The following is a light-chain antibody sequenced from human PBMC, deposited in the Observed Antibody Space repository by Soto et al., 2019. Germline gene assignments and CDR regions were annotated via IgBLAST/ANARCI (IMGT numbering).Light chain of an antibody. V-gene: IGKV3-20*01. J-gene: IGKJ1*01. CDR3: QQYGSSPET. CDR1: QSVRSSY. CDR2: GAS. Sequence: EIVLTQSPGTLSLSPGERATLSCRASQSVRSSYLAWYQQKPGQAPRLRIYGASSRATGIPDRFSGSGSGTDFTLTISRLDPEDFAVYYCQQYGSSPETFAQGTKVDIK.